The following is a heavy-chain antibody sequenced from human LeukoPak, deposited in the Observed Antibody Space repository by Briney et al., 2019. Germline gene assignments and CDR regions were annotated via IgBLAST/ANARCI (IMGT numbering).Heavy chain of an antibody. J-gene: IGHJ4*02. CDR1: GGSVSNYY. V-gene: IGHV4-59*02. CDR2: IYYTET. D-gene: IGHD7-27*01. CDR3: ATRKLGNDY. Sequence: SETLSLTCTVSGGSVSNYYWSWIRQSPGKGLEWIGYIYYTETSYNPSLKSRVTISADTCKNQFSLKLYSVTAADTAVYYCATRKLGNDYWGQGTLVTVSS.